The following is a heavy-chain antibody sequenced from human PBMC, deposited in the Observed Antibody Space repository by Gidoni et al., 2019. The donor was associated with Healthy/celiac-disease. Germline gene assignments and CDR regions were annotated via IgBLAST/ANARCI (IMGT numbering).Heavy chain of an antibody. J-gene: IGHJ4*02. CDR2: IYHSGST. CDR3: ARGATDSYGLPNFDY. V-gene: IGHV4-38-2*02. CDR1: GYSISSGYY. D-gene: IGHD5-18*01. Sequence: QVQLQESGPGLVKPSETLSLTCTVSGYSISSGYYWGWIRQPPGKGLEWIGSIYHSGSTYYNPSLKSRVTISVDTSKNQFSLKLSSVTAADTAVYYCARGATDSYGLPNFDYWGQGTLVTVSS.